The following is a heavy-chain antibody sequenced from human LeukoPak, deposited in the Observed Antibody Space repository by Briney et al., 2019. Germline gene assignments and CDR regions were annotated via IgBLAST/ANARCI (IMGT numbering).Heavy chain of an antibody. J-gene: IGHJ3*02. D-gene: IGHD4-23*01. CDR2: IYYSGST. CDR1: GGSISSGGYY. Sequence: PSETLFLTCTVSGGSISSGGYYWSWIRQHPGKGLEWIGYIYYSGSTYYNPSLKSRVTISVDTSKNQFSLKLSSVTAADTAVYYCARATTVVTNDAFDIWGQGTMVTVSS. CDR3: ARATTVVTNDAFDI. V-gene: IGHV4-31*03.